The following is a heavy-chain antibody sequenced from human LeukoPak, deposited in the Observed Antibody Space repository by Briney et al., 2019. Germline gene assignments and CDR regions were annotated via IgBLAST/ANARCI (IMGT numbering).Heavy chain of an antibody. Sequence: PSETLSLTCAVYGGSFSGYYWSWIRQPPGKGLEWIGEINHSGSTNYNPSLKSRVTISVDTSKNQFSLKLGSVTAADTAVYYCARGRSYGADFDYWGQGTLVTVSS. CDR1: GGSFSGYY. CDR3: ARGRSYGADFDY. D-gene: IGHD1-26*01. J-gene: IGHJ4*02. CDR2: INHSGST. V-gene: IGHV4-34*01.